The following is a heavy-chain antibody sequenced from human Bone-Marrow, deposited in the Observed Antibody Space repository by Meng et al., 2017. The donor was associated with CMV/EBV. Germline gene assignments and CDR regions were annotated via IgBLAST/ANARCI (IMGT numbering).Heavy chain of an antibody. CDR2: ISSISNYI. V-gene: IGHV3-21*01. CDR3: ARDRLWFGELRGPYGGMDV. J-gene: IGHJ6*02. CDR1: GFTFSSYS. D-gene: IGHD3-10*01. Sequence: GESLKISCAASGFTFSSYSMNWVRQAPGKGLERVSSISSISNYIYYADSLKGRFTISRDNAKNSLYLQMNGLRAEDTAVYYCARDRLWFGELRGPYGGMDVWGQGTTVTVSS.